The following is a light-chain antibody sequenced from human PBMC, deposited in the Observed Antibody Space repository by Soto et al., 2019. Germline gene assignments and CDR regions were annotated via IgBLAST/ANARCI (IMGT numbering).Light chain of an antibody. CDR2: GAS. Sequence: DIQLTQSPPTLSASVGDRVTITCRASQSIRYYLAWYQQMPGNAPTLLIYGASNLQSGVPSRFSGSGSGTEFTLTISSLQPDDFATYFCQHHNSYSQTFGQGTKVDIK. J-gene: IGKJ1*01. CDR3: QHHNSYSQT. CDR1: QSIRYY. V-gene: IGKV1-5*01.